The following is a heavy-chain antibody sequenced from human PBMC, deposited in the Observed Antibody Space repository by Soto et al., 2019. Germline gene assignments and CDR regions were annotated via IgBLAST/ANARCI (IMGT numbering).Heavy chain of an antibody. CDR2: IYHSGST. D-gene: IGHD2-2*02. Sequence: LSLTCAVSGGSISSSNWWSWVRQPPGKGLEWIGEIYHSGSTNYNPSLKSRVTISVDKSKNQFSLKLSSVTAADTAVYYCARDTFSGDCSSTGCYTHNWFDPWGQGTLVTVSS. V-gene: IGHV4-4*02. CDR3: ARDTFSGDCSSTGCYTHNWFDP. J-gene: IGHJ5*02. CDR1: GGSISSSNW.